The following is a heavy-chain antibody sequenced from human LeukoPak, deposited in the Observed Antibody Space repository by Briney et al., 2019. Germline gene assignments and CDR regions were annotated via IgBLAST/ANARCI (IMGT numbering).Heavy chain of an antibody. CDR2: IIPILGIA. J-gene: IGHJ6*02. V-gene: IGHV1-69*04. CDR3: ARDTFRIVATITYYYGIDV. CDR1: GGTFTSYA. Sequence: SVTVSCKASGGTFTSYAISWVRQAPGQGLEWMGRIIPILGIANYAQKFQGRVTITADKSTSTAYMELSSLRSEDTAVYYWARDTFRIVATITYYYGIDVWGQGTTVTVSS. D-gene: IGHD5-12*01.